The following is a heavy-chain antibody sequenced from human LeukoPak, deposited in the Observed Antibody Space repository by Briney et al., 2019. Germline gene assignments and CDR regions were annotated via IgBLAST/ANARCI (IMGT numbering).Heavy chain of an antibody. CDR1: GFTFSTYW. CDR3: TRDHSSREQPIDY. CDR2: IDADGTTI. D-gene: IGHD1-26*01. V-gene: IGHV3-74*01. J-gene: IGHJ4*02. Sequence: PGGSLRLSCAASGFTFSTYWMHWVRQAPGKGLVWVSRIDADGTTISYADSVKGRFTISRDNAKNTLYLQMNSLRAEDTAVYYCTRDHSSREQPIDYWGQGTLVTVSS.